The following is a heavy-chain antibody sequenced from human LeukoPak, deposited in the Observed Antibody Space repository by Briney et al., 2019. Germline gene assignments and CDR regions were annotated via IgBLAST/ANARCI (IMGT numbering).Heavy chain of an antibody. CDR2: IYSAGNT. Sequence: GGSLRLSCAASGFTFSSYGMHWVRQAPGKGLEWVSVIYSAGNTYYADSVKGRFTISRDNSKNTLYLQMNSLRAEDTAVYYCARAYCVSSTCFPTWFDPWGQGTLVTVSS. J-gene: IGHJ5*02. CDR1: GFTFSSYG. V-gene: IGHV3-53*01. CDR3: ARAYCVSSTCFPTWFDP. D-gene: IGHD2-2*01.